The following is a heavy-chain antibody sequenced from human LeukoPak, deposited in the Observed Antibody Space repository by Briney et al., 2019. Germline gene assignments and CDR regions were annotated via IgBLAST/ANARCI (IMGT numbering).Heavy chain of an antibody. CDR2: IFYTGAT. CDR1: GASISSFY. Sequence: SETLSLTCTDSGASISSFYWSWIRQPPGKGLEYIGYIFYTGATNYNPSLKSRITISVDTSKNQFSLRLNSVTVADTAVYYCARAKPGSPPDYWGQGTLVTVSS. V-gene: IGHV4-59*01. D-gene: IGHD3-10*01. CDR3: ARAKPGSPPDY. J-gene: IGHJ4*02.